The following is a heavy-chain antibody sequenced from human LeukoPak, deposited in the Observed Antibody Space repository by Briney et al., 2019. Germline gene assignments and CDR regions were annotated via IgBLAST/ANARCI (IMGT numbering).Heavy chain of an antibody. D-gene: IGHD5-12*01. CDR1: GGSIRSYY. Sequence: PSETLSLTCTVSGGSIRSYYWNWIRQPPGKGLEWIGYIYYSGSTNYNPSLKSRVTISVDTSKNQFSLKLSSVTAADTAVYYCERGGGYDALFDYWGQGTLVTVSS. J-gene: IGHJ4*02. V-gene: IGHV4-59*01. CDR2: IYYSGST. CDR3: ERGGGYDALFDY.